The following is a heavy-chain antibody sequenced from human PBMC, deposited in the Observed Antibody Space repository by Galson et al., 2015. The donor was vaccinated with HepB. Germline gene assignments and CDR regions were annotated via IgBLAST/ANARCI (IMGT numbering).Heavy chain of an antibody. D-gene: IGHD4-17*01. Sequence: TLSLTCVVSRGSISSGAYSWSWIRQPPGKGLEWIGYIYHSGSTYYNPSLKSRITISVDRSKNHFSLKLSSVTAADTAVYYCARGQGGYGDYRFDYFDYWGQGTLVTVSS. CDR2: IYHSGST. CDR1: RGSISSGAYS. CDR3: ARGQGGYGDYRFDYFDY. J-gene: IGHJ4*02. V-gene: IGHV4-30-2*01.